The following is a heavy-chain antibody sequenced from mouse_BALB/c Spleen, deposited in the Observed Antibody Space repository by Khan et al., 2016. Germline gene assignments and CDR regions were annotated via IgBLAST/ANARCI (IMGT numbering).Heavy chain of an antibody. CDR2: IDPETGGT. CDR1: GYTFSDYE. D-gene: IGHD2-1*01. CDR3: TRKGIFYGNYDFDS. J-gene: IGHJ2*01. V-gene: IGHV1-15*01. Sequence: QVQLKQSGAELVRPGASVTLSCKASGYTFSDYEMHWVKQTPVHGLEWIGAIDPETGGTAYNQKFKGQATLTAGRSSSTAYMEFRSLTSEDSAVYYCTRKGIFYGNYDFDSWGQGTTLTVSS.